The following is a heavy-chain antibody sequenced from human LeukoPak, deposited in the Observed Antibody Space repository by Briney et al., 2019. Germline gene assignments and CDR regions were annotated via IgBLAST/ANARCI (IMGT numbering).Heavy chain of an antibody. Sequence: PGGSLRLSCAASRFTFSSYWMHWVRQAPGKGLVWVSRINSDGSSTSYADSVKGRFTISRDNAKNTLYLQMNSLRAEDTAVYYCARDRFGVRGVMPDWGQGTMVTVSS. V-gene: IGHV3-74*01. J-gene: IGHJ4*02. CDR2: INSDGSST. D-gene: IGHD3-10*01. CDR1: RFTFSSYW. CDR3: ARDRFGVRGVMPD.